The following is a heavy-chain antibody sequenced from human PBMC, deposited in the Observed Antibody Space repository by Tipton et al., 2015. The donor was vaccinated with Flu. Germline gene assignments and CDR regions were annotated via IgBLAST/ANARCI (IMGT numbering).Heavy chain of an antibody. CDR2: IYYSGST. Sequence: TLSLTCTVSGGSISSGGYYWSWIRQHPGKGLEWIGYIYYSGSTYYNPSLKRRVTISVDTSKNQFSLKLSSVTAAGTAVYYCARVRVTMVRGVDYWGQGTLVTVSS. CDR1: GGSISSGGYY. J-gene: IGHJ4*02. CDR3: ARVRVTMVRGVDY. D-gene: IGHD3-10*01. V-gene: IGHV4-31*03.